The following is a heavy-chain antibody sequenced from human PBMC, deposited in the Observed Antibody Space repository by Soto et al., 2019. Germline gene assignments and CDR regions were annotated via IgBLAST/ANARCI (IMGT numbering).Heavy chain of an antibody. CDR3: ARGGNWNYAGDWFDP. D-gene: IGHD1-7*01. V-gene: IGHV4-59*01. Sequence: SETLSLTCTVSGGSISSYSWSWIRQPPGKGLEWIGYIYYSGSANYNPSLKSRVTISVDTSKNQFSLKLSSVTAADTAVYYCARGGNWNYAGDWFDPWGQGTLVTVSS. CDR1: GGSISSYS. J-gene: IGHJ5*02. CDR2: IYYSGSA.